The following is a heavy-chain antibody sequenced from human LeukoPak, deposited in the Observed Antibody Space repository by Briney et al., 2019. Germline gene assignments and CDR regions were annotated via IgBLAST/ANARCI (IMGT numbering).Heavy chain of an antibody. V-gene: IGHV2-70*01. D-gene: IGHD3-10*01. CDR2: IEWDDEK. CDR1: GFSLKTRGMS. CDR3: ARLSYGSKSPLDY. J-gene: IGHJ4*02. Sequence: SGPALVKPTPTLTLTCTFSGFSLKTRGMSVSWIRQPPGKALEWLALIEWDDEKYYSTSLKTRLTISKDTSKNQVVLTMTNMDPMDTATYYCARLSYGSKSPLDYWGQGTLVTVSS.